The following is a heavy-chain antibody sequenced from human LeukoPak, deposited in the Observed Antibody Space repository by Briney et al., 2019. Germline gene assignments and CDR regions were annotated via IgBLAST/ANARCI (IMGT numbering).Heavy chain of an antibody. CDR3: VRGVSISSSWYNDL. D-gene: IGHD6-13*01. Sequence: SVKVSCKASGYTFINYAINWVRQAPGQGLEWMGGIIPIFGTANYAQKFQGRVTITTDESTSTAYMELSSLRSEDTAVYYCVRGVSISSSWYNDLWGQGTMVTVSS. V-gene: IGHV1-69*05. CDR1: GYTFINYA. CDR2: IIPIFGTA. J-gene: IGHJ3*01.